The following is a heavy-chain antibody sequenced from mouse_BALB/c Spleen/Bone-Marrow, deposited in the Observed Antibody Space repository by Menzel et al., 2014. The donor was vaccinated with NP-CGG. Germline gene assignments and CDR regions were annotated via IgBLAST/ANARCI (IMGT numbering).Heavy chain of an antibody. D-gene: IGHD4-1*01. CDR2: IHYSGTT. Sequence: EVMLVESGPDLVKPSQSLSLTCTVTGYSITSYYSWHWIRQFPGNKLEWMGYIHYSGTTVYNPSLKGRISITRDTSNNQFFLQLNSVTTEDTATYYCARFAGTPYTMDYWGQGTSVTVSS. CDR1: GYSITSYYS. J-gene: IGHJ4*01. CDR3: ARFAGTPYTMDY. V-gene: IGHV3-1*02.